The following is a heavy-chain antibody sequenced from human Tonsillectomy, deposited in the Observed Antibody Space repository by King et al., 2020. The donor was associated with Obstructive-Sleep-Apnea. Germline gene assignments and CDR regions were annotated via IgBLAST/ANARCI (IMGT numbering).Heavy chain of an antibody. V-gene: IGHV3-48*04. Sequence: DVQLVESGGGLAQPGGSLRLSCAASVFTFSRYSMNWVRQAPGMGLEWLSYISSTSSPVYYSDSVKGRFTISRDNANNSLYLQMKRLRAEDTAVYYCGRGLYGDYVAFDYWGQGTLVTVSS. CDR1: VFTFSRYS. J-gene: IGHJ4*02. CDR2: ISSTSSPV. D-gene: IGHD4-17*01. CDR3: GRGLYGDYVAFDY.